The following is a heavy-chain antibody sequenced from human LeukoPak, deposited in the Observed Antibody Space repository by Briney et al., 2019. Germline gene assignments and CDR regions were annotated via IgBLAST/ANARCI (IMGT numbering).Heavy chain of an antibody. D-gene: IGHD5-18*01. Sequence: TGGTLRLSCAASGFTFSTYGITWVRQAPGKGLEWVSTISGRGGSTYYADSVKGRFTISRDNSNNTLCLQMNSLRAEDTAIYYCARVVGIQLWSNFDYWGQGTLVTVSS. V-gene: IGHV3-23*01. CDR1: GFTFSTYG. CDR3: ARVVGIQLWSNFDY. J-gene: IGHJ4*02. CDR2: ISGRGGST.